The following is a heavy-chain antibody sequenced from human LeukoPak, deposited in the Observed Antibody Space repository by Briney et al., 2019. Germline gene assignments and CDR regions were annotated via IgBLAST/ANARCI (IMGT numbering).Heavy chain of an antibody. V-gene: IGHV4-39*01. J-gene: IGHJ4*02. CDR1: GGSISSSSYY. Sequence: SETLSLTCTVSGGSISSSSYYWGWIRQPPGKGLEWIGSIYYSGSTYYNPSLKSRVTISVDTSKNQFSLKLSSVTAADTAVYYCATPLNIPGYSSGWYDPYLFDYWGQGTLVTVSS. CDR3: ATPLNIPGYSSGWYDPYLFDY. CDR2: IYYSGST. D-gene: IGHD6-19*01.